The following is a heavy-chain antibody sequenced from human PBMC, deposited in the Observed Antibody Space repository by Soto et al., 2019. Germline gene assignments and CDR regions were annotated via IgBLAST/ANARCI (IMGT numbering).Heavy chain of an antibody. D-gene: IGHD6-19*01. Sequence: GGSLRLSCAASGFTFSSYEMNWVRQAPGKGLEWVSYISSSGSTIYYADSVKGRFTISRDNAKNSLYLQMNSLRAEDTAVYYCARANFPYQWLLSYYFDYWGQGTLVTVSS. J-gene: IGHJ4*02. CDR2: ISSSGSTI. CDR3: ARANFPYQWLLSYYFDY. V-gene: IGHV3-48*03. CDR1: GFTFSSYE.